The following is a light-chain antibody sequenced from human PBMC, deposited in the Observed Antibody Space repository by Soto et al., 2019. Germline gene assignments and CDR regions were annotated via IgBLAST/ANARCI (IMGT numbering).Light chain of an antibody. J-gene: IGLJ2*01. CDR2: EGS. Sequence: QSALTQPASVSGSPGQSITISCTGTSSDVGRYNLVSWYQQHPGKDPKLMIYEGSKRPSGVSNRVSGSKSGNTASLTISGLQAEDEADYYCCSYAGSVLFGGGTKLTVL. CDR1: SSDVGRYNL. V-gene: IGLV2-23*01. CDR3: CSYAGSVL.